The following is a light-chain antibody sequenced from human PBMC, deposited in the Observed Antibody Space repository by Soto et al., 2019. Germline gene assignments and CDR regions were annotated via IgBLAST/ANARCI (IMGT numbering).Light chain of an antibody. CDR2: GAS. CDR3: QQYCSSRLT. CDR1: PSVSSSY. V-gene: IGKV3-20*01. J-gene: IGKJ4*01. Sequence: EIVLPQSPGTLSSSPGERATLSCRASPSVSSSYLAWYQQKSGQAPRLLIYGASSMATGIPDRFSGSGSGTDFTLTISRLEPEDVAVYYCQQYCSSRLTFGGRTKVEIK.